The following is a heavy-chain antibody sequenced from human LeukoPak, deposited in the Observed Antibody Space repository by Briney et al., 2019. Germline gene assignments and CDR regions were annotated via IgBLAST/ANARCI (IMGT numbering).Heavy chain of an antibody. D-gene: IGHD3-10*01. CDR1: GGSINSSSYF. CDR3: ARAPGSGTYFQYYFDS. CDR2: IYNSGSA. V-gene: IGHV4-39*07. J-gene: IGHJ4*02. Sequence: SETLSLTCTVSGGSINSSSYFWGWIRQPPGKGLEWIGNIYNSGSANYNPSLKSRVTISVDTSKNQFSLKLRSMTAADTAVYFCARAPGSGTYFQYYFDSWGQGTLVTVSS.